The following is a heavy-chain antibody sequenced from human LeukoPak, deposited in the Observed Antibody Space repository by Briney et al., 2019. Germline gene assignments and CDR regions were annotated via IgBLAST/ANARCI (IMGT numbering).Heavy chain of an antibody. J-gene: IGHJ4*02. CDR2: ISYSGSP. D-gene: IGHD6-6*01. CDR1: GGSISSSSYY. CDR3: ARDIRYSSSSH. Sequence: SETLSLTCTVAGGSISSSSYYWGWIRQPPGKGLEWIGSISYSGSPYYNPSLKSRVTISGDTSKNQFSLRLSSVTAADTAVYYCARDIRYSSSSHWGQGTLVTVSS. V-gene: IGHV4-39*02.